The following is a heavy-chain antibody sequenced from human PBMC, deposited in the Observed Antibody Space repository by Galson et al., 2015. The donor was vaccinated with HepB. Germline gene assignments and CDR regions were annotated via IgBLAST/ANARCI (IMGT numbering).Heavy chain of an antibody. CDR1: GGSISSYH. CDR3: ASTSGTYLVAFDM. V-gene: IGHV4-59*01. D-gene: IGHD1-26*01. J-gene: IGHJ3*02. CDR2: IYYTGDS. Sequence: TLSLTCTVSGGSISSYHWSWVRQSPGKGLEWIGYIYYTGDSNYNPSLRSRVTMSVDTSKNQISLKLTSVTAADTAVYFCASTSGTYLVAFDMWGQGTVVTVSS.